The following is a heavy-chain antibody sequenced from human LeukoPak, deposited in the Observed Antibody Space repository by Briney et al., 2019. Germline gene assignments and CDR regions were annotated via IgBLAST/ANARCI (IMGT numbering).Heavy chain of an antibody. Sequence: GGSLRLSCAASGFTFSSYAMHWVRQAPGKGLEWVAVISYDGSNKYYADSVKGRFTISRDNSKNTLYLQMNSLRAEDTAVYYCARDFYCSGGSCYEEDYFDYWGQGTLVTVSS. J-gene: IGHJ4*02. V-gene: IGHV3-30*04. CDR3: ARDFYCSGGSCYEEDYFDY. CDR1: GFTFSSYA. CDR2: ISYDGSNK. D-gene: IGHD2-15*01.